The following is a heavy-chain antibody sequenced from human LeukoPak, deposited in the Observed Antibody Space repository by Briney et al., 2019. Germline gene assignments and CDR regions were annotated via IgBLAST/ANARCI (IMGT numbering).Heavy chain of an antibody. V-gene: IGHV3-15*01. CDR1: GFTFSNAW. Sequence: TGGSLRLSCAASGFTFSNAWMSWVRQAPGKGLEWVGRIKSITDGGTTDYAAPVKGRFTISRDDSKNTLYLQMNSLKTEDTAVYYCTAQVKYGDYVDYWGQGTLVTVSS. J-gene: IGHJ4*02. D-gene: IGHD4-17*01. CDR2: IKSITDGGTT. CDR3: TAQVKYGDYVDY.